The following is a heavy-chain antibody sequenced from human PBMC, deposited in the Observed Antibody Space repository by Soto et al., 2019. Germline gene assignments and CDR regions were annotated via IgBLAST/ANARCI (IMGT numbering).Heavy chain of an antibody. Sequence: QVQLQESGPGLVKPSGTLSLTCAVSGGSINSPNWWNWVRQPPGKGLEWIGEIHHSGRSNYNPSLKSRLTLSVDKSKNKLSLKLYSVTAADTTVYYCGRAYSSGSPIDSWGQGTLVTVSS. CDR3: GRAYSSGSPIDS. D-gene: IGHD6-19*01. CDR2: IHHSGRS. V-gene: IGHV4-4*02. J-gene: IGHJ4*02. CDR1: GGSINSPNW.